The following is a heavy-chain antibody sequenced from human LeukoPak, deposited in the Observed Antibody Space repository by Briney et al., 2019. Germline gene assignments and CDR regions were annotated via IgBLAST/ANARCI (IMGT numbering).Heavy chain of an antibody. J-gene: IGHJ4*02. CDR1: GFTFTRYW. V-gene: IGHV3-7*01. D-gene: IGHD3-3*01. CDR3: ARVSRSGYYGEY. Sequence: GGSLRLSCAASGFTFTRYWMAWVRQAPGKGLEWVANIKQDGSEQYHVDSVRGRFTMSRDNTKNIVFLQMDSLRVEDTAVYYCARVSRSGYYGEYWGQGTTVTVSS. CDR2: IKQDGSEQ.